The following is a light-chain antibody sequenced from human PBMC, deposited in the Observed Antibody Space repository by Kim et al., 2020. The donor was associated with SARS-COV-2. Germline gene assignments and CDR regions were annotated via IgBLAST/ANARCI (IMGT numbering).Light chain of an antibody. J-gene: IGKJ5*01. Sequence: ASVGDTVTITCRAIQSISKVLAWFQQKPGRTPKSLIYASSSLQSGVPPKFSGSGSETDFTLTINSLEPEDSATYYCQQYYAFPITFGQGTRLEIK. V-gene: IGKV1-16*02. CDR1: QSISKV. CDR3: QQYYAFPIT. CDR2: ASS.